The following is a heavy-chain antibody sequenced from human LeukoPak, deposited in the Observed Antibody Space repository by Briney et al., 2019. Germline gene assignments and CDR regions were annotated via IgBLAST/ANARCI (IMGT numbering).Heavy chain of an antibody. V-gene: IGHV3-11*01. CDR2: ISGSGRTI. Sequence: GGSLRLSCAASGFTFSDHYMSWIRQGPGKGLEWVSYISGSGRTINYADSVKGRFTISRDNAKNSLYLQMNSLRAEDTAVYYCARGGSYYYDIVPVDYWGQGTLVTVSS. CDR3: ARGGSYYYDIVPVDY. D-gene: IGHD3-22*01. CDR1: GFTFSDHY. J-gene: IGHJ4*02.